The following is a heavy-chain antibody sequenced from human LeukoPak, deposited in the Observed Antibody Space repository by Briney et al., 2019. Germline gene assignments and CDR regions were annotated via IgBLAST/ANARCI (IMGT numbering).Heavy chain of an antibody. CDR3: AKDQAVVAPGDYYYYGMDV. CDR1: GFTFSSYA. D-gene: IGHD6-19*01. V-gene: IGHV3-23*01. Sequence: GGSLRLSCAASGFTFSSYAMSWVRQAPGKGLEWVSAISGSGGSTYYADSVKGRFTISRDNSKNTLYLQMNSLRAEDTAVYYCAKDQAVVAPGDYYYYGMDVWGKGTTVTVSS. CDR2: ISGSGGST. J-gene: IGHJ6*04.